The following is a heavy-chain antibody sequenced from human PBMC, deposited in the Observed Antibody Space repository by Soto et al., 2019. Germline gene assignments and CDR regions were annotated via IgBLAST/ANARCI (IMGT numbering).Heavy chain of an antibody. CDR3: ARDTGGYCSSTSCGGFDP. CDR2: IYYSGST. V-gene: IGHV4-31*03. D-gene: IGHD2-2*01. J-gene: IGHJ5*02. CDR1: GGSISSGGYY. Sequence: SETLSLTCTVSGGSISSGGYYWSWIRRHPGKGLEWIGYIYYSGSTYYNPSLKSRVTISVDTSKNQFSLKLSSVTAADTAVYYCARDTGGYCSSTSCGGFDPWGQGTLVTVSS.